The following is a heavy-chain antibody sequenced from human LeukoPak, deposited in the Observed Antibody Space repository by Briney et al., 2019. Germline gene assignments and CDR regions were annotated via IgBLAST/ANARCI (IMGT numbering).Heavy chain of an antibody. D-gene: IGHD6-13*01. CDR3: AKDFSSSWYRLFDY. CDR1: GGTFSSYA. Sequence: GASVKVSCKASGGTFSSYAISWVRQAPGQGLEWMGGIIPIFGTANYAQKFQGRVTITADESTSTAYMELSSLRSEDTAVYYCAKDFSSSWYRLFDYWGQGTLVTVSS. V-gene: IGHV1-69*13. J-gene: IGHJ4*02. CDR2: IIPIFGTA.